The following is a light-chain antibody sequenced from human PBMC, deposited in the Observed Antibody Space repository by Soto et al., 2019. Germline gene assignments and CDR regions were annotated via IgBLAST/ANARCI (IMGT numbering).Light chain of an antibody. V-gene: IGKV1-39*01. Sequence: DIQMTQSPSSLSASVGDRVAITCRAGQGITDYLNWYQQKAGKAPKLLISSASRLQSGVPSRFSGYRSGTDFTLTINSLQPEDFATYYGQQTYSAPPTFGQGTKLE. CDR3: QQTYSAPPT. CDR2: SAS. CDR1: QGITDY. J-gene: IGKJ2*01.